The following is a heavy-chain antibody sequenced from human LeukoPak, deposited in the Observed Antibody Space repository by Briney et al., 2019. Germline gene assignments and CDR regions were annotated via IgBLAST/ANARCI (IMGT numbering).Heavy chain of an antibody. CDR1: GFTFSSYA. V-gene: IGHV3-23*01. J-gene: IGHJ6*02. CDR2: ISGSGGST. Sequence: PGGSLRLSCAASGFTFSSYAMGWVRQAPGKGLEWVSAISGSGGSTYYADSVKGRFTISRDNSKNTLYLQMNSLRAEDTAVYYCAKGSLGSSGAGYYYYYGMDVWGQGTTVTVSS. D-gene: IGHD6-6*01. CDR3: AKGSLGSSGAGYYYYYGMDV.